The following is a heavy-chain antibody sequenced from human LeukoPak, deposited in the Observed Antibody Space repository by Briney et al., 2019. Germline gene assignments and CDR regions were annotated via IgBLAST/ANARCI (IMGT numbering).Heavy chain of an antibody. J-gene: IGHJ4*02. V-gene: IGHV3-48*04. D-gene: IGHD5-12*01. CDR2: ISFSNSPL. Sequence: AGGSLRLSCAASGFNVSYYSMNWVRQAPGKGLEWVSYISFSNSPLYYADSVRGRFTISRDNAKNSLSLQMNSLRAEDTAVYYCAGGGATSFDYWGQGILVTVSS. CDR3: AGGGATSFDY. CDR1: GFNVSYYS.